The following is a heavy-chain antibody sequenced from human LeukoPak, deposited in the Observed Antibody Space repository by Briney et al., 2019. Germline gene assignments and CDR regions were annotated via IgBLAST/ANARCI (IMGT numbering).Heavy chain of an antibody. CDR2: ISAYNGNT. Sequence: WASVKVSCKASGYTFTGYYMHWVRQAPGQGLEWMGWISAYNGNTNYAQKLQGRVTMTTDTSTSTAYMELRSLRSDDTAVYYCARDPPYYYGSGSYYAYYYYGMDVWGQGTTVTVSS. D-gene: IGHD3-10*01. CDR1: GYTFTGYY. CDR3: ARDPPYYYGSGSYYAYYYYGMDV. V-gene: IGHV1-18*04. J-gene: IGHJ6*02.